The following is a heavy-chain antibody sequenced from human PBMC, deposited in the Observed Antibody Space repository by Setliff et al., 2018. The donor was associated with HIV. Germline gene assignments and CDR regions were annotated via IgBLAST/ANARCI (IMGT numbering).Heavy chain of an antibody. V-gene: IGHV4-59*11. D-gene: IGHD2-2*01. CDR3: VRGYCSSTTCYDDYYYMDV. CDR2: IFYTGST. CDR1: GDSITGRW. Sequence: SETLSLTCTVSGDSITGRWLSWIRQPPGKGLEWIAYIFYTGSTNYNPSLKSRVTISVDTSKNQFFLKLSSVTAADTAVYYCVRGYCSSTTCYDDYYYMDVWGKGSTVTVS. J-gene: IGHJ6*03.